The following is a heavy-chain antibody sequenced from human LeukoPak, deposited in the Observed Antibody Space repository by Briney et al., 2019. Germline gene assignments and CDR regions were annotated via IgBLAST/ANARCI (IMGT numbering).Heavy chain of an antibody. Sequence: SETLSLTCTVAGGSISSYYWSWIRQSPGKGLEWIGYIYYSGSTNYNPSLKSRVTISVDTSKNQFSLKLSSVTAADTAVYYCARDYGGNPYYFDYWGQGTLVTVSS. D-gene: IGHD4-23*01. J-gene: IGHJ4*02. CDR2: IYYSGST. CDR1: GGSISSYY. CDR3: ARDYGGNPYYFDY. V-gene: IGHV4-59*12.